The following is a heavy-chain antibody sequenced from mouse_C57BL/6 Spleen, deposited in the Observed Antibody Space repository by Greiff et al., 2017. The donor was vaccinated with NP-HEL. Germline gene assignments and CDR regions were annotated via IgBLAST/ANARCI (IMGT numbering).Heavy chain of an antibody. V-gene: IGHV5-17*01. D-gene: IGHD1-1*01. CDR2: ISSGSSTI. J-gene: IGHJ2*01. CDR1: GFTFSDYG. CDR3: ARQPIYYGSSYVDY. Sequence: EVMLVESGGGLVKPGGSLKLSCAASGFTFSDYGMHWVRQAPEKGLEWVAYISSGSSTIYYADTVKGRFTISRDNAKNTLFLQMTSLRSEDTAMYYCARQPIYYGSSYVDYWGQGTTLTVSS.